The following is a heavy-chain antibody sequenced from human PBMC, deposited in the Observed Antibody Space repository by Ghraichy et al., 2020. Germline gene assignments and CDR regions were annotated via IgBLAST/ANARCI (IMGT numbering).Heavy chain of an antibody. CDR2: IYYSGST. J-gene: IGHJ3*02. CDR3: ARDTEGIGARSAYAFDI. V-gene: IGHV4-59*01. D-gene: IGHD6-6*01. CDR1: GGSISSYY. Sequence: SQTLSLTCTVSGGSISSYYWSWIRQPPGKGLEWIGYIYYSGSTNYNPSLKSRVTISVDTSKNQFSLKLSSVTAADTAVYYCARDTEGIGARSAYAFDIWGQGTMVTVSS.